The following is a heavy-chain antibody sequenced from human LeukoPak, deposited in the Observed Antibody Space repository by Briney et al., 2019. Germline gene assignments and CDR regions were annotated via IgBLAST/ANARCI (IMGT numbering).Heavy chain of an antibody. D-gene: IGHD1-26*01. V-gene: IGHV3-30*18. J-gene: IGHJ4*02. CDR3: AKHADNGSYRSPSFEY. Sequence: GGSLRLSCAASGFTFSNYGIHWVRQAPGKGLEWGAVISDDGSNKYYADSVKGRFTISRDNSKNTLYLQMNSLRAEDTAVYYCAKHADNGSYRSPSFEYWGQGTPVTVFS. CDR2: ISDDGSNK. CDR1: GFTFSNYG.